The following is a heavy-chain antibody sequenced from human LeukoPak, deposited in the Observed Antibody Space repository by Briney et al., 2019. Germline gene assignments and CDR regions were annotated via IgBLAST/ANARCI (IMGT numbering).Heavy chain of an antibody. D-gene: IGHD2-21*02. V-gene: IGHV4-39*07. J-gene: IGHJ5*02. Sequence: PSETLSLTCTVSGGSISSSSYYWGWIRQPPGKGLEWIGSIYYSGSTYYNPSLKSRVTISEDTSKNQFSQKLSSVTAADTAVYFCARVVVTAIADYWFAPWGQGTLVTVSS. CDR3: ARVVVTAIADYWFAP. CDR2: IYYSGST. CDR1: GGSISSSSYY.